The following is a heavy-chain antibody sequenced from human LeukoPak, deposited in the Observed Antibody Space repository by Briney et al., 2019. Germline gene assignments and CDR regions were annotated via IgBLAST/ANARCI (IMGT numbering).Heavy chain of an antibody. CDR2: INPNSGGT. Sequence: GASVKVSCKASGYTFTGYYMHWVRQAPGQGLEWMGWINPNSGGTNYAQKFQGRVTMTRDTSISTAYMELSRLRSDDTAVYYCARGLWFGESHLDYWGQGTLVTVSS. CDR1: GYTFTGYY. D-gene: IGHD3-10*01. CDR3: ARGLWFGESHLDY. J-gene: IGHJ4*02. V-gene: IGHV1-2*02.